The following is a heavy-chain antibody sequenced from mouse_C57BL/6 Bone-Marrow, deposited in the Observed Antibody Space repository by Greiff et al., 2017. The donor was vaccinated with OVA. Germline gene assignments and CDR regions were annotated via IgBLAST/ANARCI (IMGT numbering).Heavy chain of an antibody. V-gene: IGHV14-4*01. CDR2: IDPENGDT. CDR3: TLMTTDFDV. Sequence: EVKVVESGAELVRPGASVKLSCTASGFNIKDDYMHWVKQRPEQGLEWIGWIDPENGDTEYASKFQGKATITADTSSNTAYLQLSSLTSEDTAVYYCTLMTTDFDVWGTGTTVTVSS. D-gene: IGHD1-2*01. CDR1: GFNIKDDY. J-gene: IGHJ1*03.